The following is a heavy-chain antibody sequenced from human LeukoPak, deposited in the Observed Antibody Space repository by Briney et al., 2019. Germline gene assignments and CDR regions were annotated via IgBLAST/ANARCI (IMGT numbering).Heavy chain of an antibody. CDR1: GFAFSNYV. Sequence: GGSLRVSCVASGFAFSNYVMTWLRQAPGKGLEWVSAIDDAVGGTYYADSVKGRFTISRDDSKNTIYLQMNILRAEDTAIYYCAKAIVPAAYYYYGMDVWGQGTTVTVSS. J-gene: IGHJ6*02. V-gene: IGHV3-23*01. CDR3: AKAIVPAAYYYYGMDV. CDR2: IDDAVGGT. D-gene: IGHD6-13*01.